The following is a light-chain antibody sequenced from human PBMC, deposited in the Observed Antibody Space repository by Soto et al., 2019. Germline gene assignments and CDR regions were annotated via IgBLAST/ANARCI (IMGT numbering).Light chain of an antibody. CDR3: SSYSASGTI. Sequence: QSVLTQPASVSGSPGQSITISCTGTSADIGGFCYVSWYQQFPGKAPKLIIYEVNNRPSGVSDRFSGSKSGHTASLTISGLQAEDESDYYCSSYSASGTIFGTGTKV. J-gene: IGLJ1*01. V-gene: IGLV2-14*01. CDR2: EVN. CDR1: SADIGGFCY.